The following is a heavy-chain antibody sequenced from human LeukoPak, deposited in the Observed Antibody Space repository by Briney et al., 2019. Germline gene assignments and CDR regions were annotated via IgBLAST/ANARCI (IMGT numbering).Heavy chain of an antibody. CDR3: AKRTGSSRYGPFDY. CDR2: ISASGAST. Sequence: PGGSLRLSCAVTGFTLSNYSMSWVRQAPGKGLEWVSGISASGASTYYPDSVKGRFTISRDAPKTTLYLQMNSLRAEDTAVYYCAKRTGSSRYGPFDYWGQGTLVTVSS. V-gene: IGHV3-23*01. J-gene: IGHJ4*02. CDR1: GFTLSNYS. D-gene: IGHD5-24*01.